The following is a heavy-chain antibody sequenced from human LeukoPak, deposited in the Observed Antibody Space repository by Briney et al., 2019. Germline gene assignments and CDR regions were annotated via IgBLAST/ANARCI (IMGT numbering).Heavy chain of an antibody. CDR2: INTNTGNP. V-gene: IGHV7-4-1*02. CDR1: GYTFTSYA. D-gene: IGHD3-22*01. CDR3: ARGTYYYDSSVQTRDY. Sequence: GASVKVSCKASGYTFTSYAMNWVRQAPGQGLEWMGWINTNTGNPTYAQGFTGWFVFSLDTSVSTAYLQISSLKAEDTAVYYCARGTYYYDSSVQTRDYWGQGTLVTVSS. J-gene: IGHJ4*02.